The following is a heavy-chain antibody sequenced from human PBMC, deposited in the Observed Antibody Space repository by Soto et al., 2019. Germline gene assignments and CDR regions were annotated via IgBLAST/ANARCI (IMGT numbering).Heavy chain of an antibody. CDR3: ARVHPYVAAAVPRNWFDP. V-gene: IGHV4-34*01. CDR1: GGSFRGYY. D-gene: IGHD6-13*01. J-gene: IGHJ5*02. CDR2: INHSGST. Sequence: SETLSLTCAVYGGSFRGYYWSWIRQPPGKGLEWIGEINHSGSTNYNPSLKSRVTISVDTSKNQFSLKLSSVTAADTAVYYCARVHPYVAAAVPRNWFDPWGQGTLVTVSS.